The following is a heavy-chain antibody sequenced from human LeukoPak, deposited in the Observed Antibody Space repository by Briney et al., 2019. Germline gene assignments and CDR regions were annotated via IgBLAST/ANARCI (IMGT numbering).Heavy chain of an antibody. V-gene: IGHV4-39*01. D-gene: IGHD2-15*01. CDR3: ARRRRAGSSRGAFDI. CDR1: GGSISSSSYY. CDR2: IYYSGST. J-gene: IGHJ3*02. Sequence: SETLSLTCTVSGGSISSSSYYWGWIRQPPGKGLEWIGSIYYSGSTYYNPSLKSRVTISVDTSKNQFSLKLSSVTAADTAVYYCARRRRAGSSRGAFDIWGQGTMVTVSS.